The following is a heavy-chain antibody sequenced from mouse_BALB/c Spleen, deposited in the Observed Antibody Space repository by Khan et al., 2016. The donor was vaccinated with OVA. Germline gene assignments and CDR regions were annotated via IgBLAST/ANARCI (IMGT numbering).Heavy chain of an antibody. V-gene: IGHV3-2*02. D-gene: IGHD2-1*01. CDR2: ISYSGST. Sequence: EVQLQESGPGLVKPSQSLSLTCTVTGYSITSDYAWNWIRQFPGNKLEWMGYISYSGSTSYNPSLKSRISITRDTSKNQFFLQLNSGTTEDTATYYCARRAYGNYYAMDYWGQGTSVTVSS. J-gene: IGHJ4*01. CDR1: GYSITSDYA. CDR3: ARRAYGNYYAMDY.